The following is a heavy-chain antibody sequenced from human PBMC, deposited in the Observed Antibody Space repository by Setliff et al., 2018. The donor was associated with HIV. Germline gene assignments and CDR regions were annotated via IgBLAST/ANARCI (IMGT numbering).Heavy chain of an antibody. V-gene: IGHV1-46*01. J-gene: IGHJ5*02. D-gene: IGHD2-8*01. CDR2: INPSGGTT. CDR1: GYTFTTYY. Sequence: ASVKVSCKTSGYTFTTYYMHWVRQAPGQGLEWMGIINPSGGTTTYAQKFQGRVTMTRDTSTSTVYLELSSLRSEDTAVYYGAREVSTIGARRGAYDPWGQGTLVTVSS. CDR3: AREVSTIGARRGAYDP.